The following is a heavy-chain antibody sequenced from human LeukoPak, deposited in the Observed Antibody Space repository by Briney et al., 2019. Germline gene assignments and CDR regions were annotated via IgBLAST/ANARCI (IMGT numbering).Heavy chain of an antibody. J-gene: IGHJ4*02. CDR3: AKDCVYYYDSSCPYYFDY. D-gene: IGHD3-22*01. CDR2: ISGSGGKT. Sequence: PGGSLRLSCAASGFTFSSYAMSWVRQAPGKGLEWVSGISGSGGKTYYADSVKGRFTISRDNSKNTLYLQMDSLRAEDTAVYYCAKDCVYYYDSSCPYYFDYWVQGTLVTVSS. CDR1: GFTFSSYA. V-gene: IGHV3-23*01.